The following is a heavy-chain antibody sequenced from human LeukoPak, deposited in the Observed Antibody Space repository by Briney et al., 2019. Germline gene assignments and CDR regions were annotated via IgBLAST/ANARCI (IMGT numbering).Heavy chain of an antibody. V-gene: IGHV1-2*02. J-gene: IGHJ6*03. CDR3: ARDPIAARRGYYYYYYMDV. Sequence: ASVKVSCKASGYTFTGYYMHWVRQAPGQGLEWMGWINPNSGGTNYAQKFQGRVTMTRDTSISTAYMELSRLRSDDTAVYYCARDPIAARRGYYYYYYMDVWGKGTTVTVSS. CDR1: GYTFTGYY. CDR2: INPNSGGT. D-gene: IGHD6-6*01.